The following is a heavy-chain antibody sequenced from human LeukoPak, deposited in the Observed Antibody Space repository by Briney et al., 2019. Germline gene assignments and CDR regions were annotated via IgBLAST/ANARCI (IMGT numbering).Heavy chain of an antibody. CDR2: ISYDGSNK. CDR1: GFTFSSYG. V-gene: IGHV3-30*03. Sequence: PGRSLRLSCAASGFTFSSYGMHWVRQAPGKGLEWVAVISYDGSNKYYADSVKGRLTISRDNSKNTLYLEMNSLRAEDTAVYYCARDRAVRYFDYWGQGTLVTVSS. J-gene: IGHJ4*02. D-gene: IGHD3-16*02. CDR3: ARDRAVRYFDY.